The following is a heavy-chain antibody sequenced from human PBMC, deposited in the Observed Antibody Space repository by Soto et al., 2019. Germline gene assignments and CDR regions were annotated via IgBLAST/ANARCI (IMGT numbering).Heavy chain of an antibody. V-gene: IGHV3-15*01. CDR1: GFTFSNAW. CDR3: TTCPIAAAGTGEQYYYYYGMDV. J-gene: IGHJ6*02. D-gene: IGHD6-13*01. CDR2: IKSKTDGGTT. Sequence: GGSLRLSCAASGFTFSNAWMSWVRQAPGKGLEWVGRIKSKTDGGTTDYAAPVKGRFTISRDDSKNTLYLQMNSLKTEDTAVYYCTTCPIAAAGTGEQYYYYYGMDVWGQGTPVTVSS.